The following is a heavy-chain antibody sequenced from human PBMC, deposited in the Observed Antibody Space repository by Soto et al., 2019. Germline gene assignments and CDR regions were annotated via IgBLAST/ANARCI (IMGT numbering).Heavy chain of an antibody. CDR3: AADWKYCSSTSCWNYWFEP. Sequence: GASGKGSCKASGFTFTSSAMRWGRQAPGQRLEGKRWIVVGSGNTNYAQKFQERVTITRDMSTSTAYMELSSLRSEDTAVYYFAADWKYCSSTSCWNYWFEPWGQGTLVTVSS. CDR1: GFTFTSSA. V-gene: IGHV1-58*02. CDR2: IVVGSGNT. J-gene: IGHJ5*02. D-gene: IGHD2-2*01.